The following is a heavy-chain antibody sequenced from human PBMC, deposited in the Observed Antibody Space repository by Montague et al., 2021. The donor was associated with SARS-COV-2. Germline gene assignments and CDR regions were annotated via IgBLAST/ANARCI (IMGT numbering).Heavy chain of an antibody. CDR1: GFSFNANW. Sequence: SLRLSCAASGFSFNANWMHWVRQAPGKGLVWVSGITGDGRSIEYADSVKGRFTISRDNAKGTLYLQMDSLRVEDTATYFCTNALSVVDNLWGQGILVAVSS. D-gene: IGHD5/OR15-5a*01. J-gene: IGHJ4*01. V-gene: IGHV3-74*03. CDR3: TNALSVVDNL. CDR2: ITGDGRSI.